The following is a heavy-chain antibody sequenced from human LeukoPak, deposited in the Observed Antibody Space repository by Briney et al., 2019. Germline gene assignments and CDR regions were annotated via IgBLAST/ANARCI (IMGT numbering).Heavy chain of an antibody. V-gene: IGHV3-23*03. D-gene: IGHD3-10*01. CDR1: GFTFSSYA. J-gene: IGHJ4*02. Sequence: GGSLRLSCAASGFTFSSYAMSWVRQAPGKGLEWVSIIYSDGRTFYADSVKGRFIISRDNSKNTLYLQMNSLRAEDTAVYYCASSYYSGSGSYRYMDYWGQGTLVTVSS. CDR3: ASSYYSGSGSYRYMDY. CDR2: IYSDGRT.